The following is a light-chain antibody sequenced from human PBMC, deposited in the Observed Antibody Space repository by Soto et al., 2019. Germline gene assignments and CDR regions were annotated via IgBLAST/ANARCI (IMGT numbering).Light chain of an antibody. J-gene: IGKJ1*01. CDR1: KGINNY. Sequence: DIQMTQSPPSLSASVGDRVTITCRASKGINNYLAWFQHQPGTAPKPLIYATSTLHSGVPSRFTCSGSWTEFTLTITSLQPEDFVTYYCQQYNSYPWTFGQGTKV. CDR2: ATS. CDR3: QQYNSYPWT. V-gene: IGKV1-16*01.